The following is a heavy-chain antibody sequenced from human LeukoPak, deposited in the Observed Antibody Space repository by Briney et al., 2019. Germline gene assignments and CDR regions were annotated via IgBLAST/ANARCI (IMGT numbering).Heavy chain of an antibody. D-gene: IGHD6-13*01. CDR2: ISSDGSKS. CDR3: VRREAGGSNSWFYFDY. Sequence: GGSLRLSCAASGFSFSIYWMHWVRQAAGGGLAGVSLISSDGSKSGYADSVKGRFTISRDNAKNTVYLQMNSLSAEDTAMYYCVRREAGGSNSWFYFDYWGQGTLVSVSS. V-gene: IGHV3-74*01. CDR1: GFSFSIYW. J-gene: IGHJ4*02.